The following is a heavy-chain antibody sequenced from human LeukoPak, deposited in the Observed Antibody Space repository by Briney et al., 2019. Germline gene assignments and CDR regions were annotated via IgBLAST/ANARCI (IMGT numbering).Heavy chain of an antibody. J-gene: IGHJ6*02. CDR2: IYPRDSDT. CDR3: ARHESTNPLGV. CDR1: GYPFTTYW. V-gene: IGHV5-51*01. D-gene: IGHD1-14*01. Sequence: GESLKISCKGSGYPFTTYWIAWVRQMPGKGLEWMGIIYPRDSDTRYSPSFQGQVTISADQSIRTAYLQWSSLKASDSAMYYCARHESTNPLGVWGQGTTVTVSS.